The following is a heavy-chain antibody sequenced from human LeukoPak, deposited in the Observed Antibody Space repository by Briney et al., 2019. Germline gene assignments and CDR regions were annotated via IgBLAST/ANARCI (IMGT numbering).Heavy chain of an antibody. CDR2: IYYSGST. CDR3: ARDGYSSGWYGFPFGY. Sequence: SETLSLTCTVSGGSISSSSYYWGWIRQPPGKGLEWIGSIYYSGSTYYNPSLKSRVTISVDTSKNQFSLKLSSVTAADTAVYYCARDGYSSGWYGFPFGYWGQGTLVTVSS. V-gene: IGHV4-39*07. CDR1: GGSISSSSYY. D-gene: IGHD6-19*01. J-gene: IGHJ4*02.